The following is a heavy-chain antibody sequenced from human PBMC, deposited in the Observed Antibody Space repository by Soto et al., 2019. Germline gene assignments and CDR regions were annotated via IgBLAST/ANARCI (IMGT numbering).Heavy chain of an antibody. CDR3: ARDRSRTYYDFWSDYYIGYYGMDV. J-gene: IGHJ6*02. D-gene: IGHD3-3*01. CDR1: GGSISSYY. V-gene: IGHV4-4*07. Sequence: SETLSLTCTVSGGSISSYYWSWIRQPAGKGLEWIGRIYTSGSTNYNPSLKSRVTMSVDTSKNQFSLKLSSVTAADTAVYYCARDRSRTYYDFWSDYYIGYYGMDVWGQGTTVTVSS. CDR2: IYTSGST.